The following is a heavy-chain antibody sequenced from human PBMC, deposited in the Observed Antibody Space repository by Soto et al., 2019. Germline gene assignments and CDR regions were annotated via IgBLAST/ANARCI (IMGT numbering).Heavy chain of an antibody. D-gene: IGHD6-25*01. CDR2: IYNTGST. CDR3: ATRPPGGSWLPYCDY. V-gene: IGHV4-59*01. CDR1: GGSISRYY. J-gene: IGHJ4*02. Sequence: SETLSLTCTVSGGSISRYYWSWLRQPPGKGLEWIGYIYNTGSTNYNPSLKSRVAILLDTSKIQFSLQLSSVTAADTAVYYCATRPPGGSWLPYCDYWGQGAL.